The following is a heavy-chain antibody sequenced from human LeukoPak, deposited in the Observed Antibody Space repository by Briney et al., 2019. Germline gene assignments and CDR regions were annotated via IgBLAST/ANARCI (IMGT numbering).Heavy chain of an antibody. CDR2: IYYSGT. V-gene: IGHV4-59*01. J-gene: IGHJ4*02. CDR3: ARGDTGYSSSSY. Sequence: SETLSLTCTVSGGSISSYYWSWIRQPPGKGLEWIGYIYYSGTNYNPSLNSRVTISLDTSKNQFSLKVNSVTAADTAVCYCARGDTGYSSSSYWGQGTLVTVSS. CDR1: GGSISSYY. D-gene: IGHD6-13*01.